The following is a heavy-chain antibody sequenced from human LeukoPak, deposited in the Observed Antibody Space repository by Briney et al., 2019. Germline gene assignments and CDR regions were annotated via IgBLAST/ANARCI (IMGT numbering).Heavy chain of an antibody. J-gene: IGHJ5*02. Sequence: PSETLSLTCTVSGGSISSGSYLWGCIRQSPGKGLEWIGSISYSGSTYYNPSLKSRDTVSVDTSKNQFSLKVTSVTAADTAVYYCARWVGNRNWFDPWGQGTLVTVSS. CDR2: ISYSGST. CDR3: ARWVGNRNWFDP. CDR1: GGSISSGSYL. V-gene: IGHV4-39*07. D-gene: IGHD1-26*01.